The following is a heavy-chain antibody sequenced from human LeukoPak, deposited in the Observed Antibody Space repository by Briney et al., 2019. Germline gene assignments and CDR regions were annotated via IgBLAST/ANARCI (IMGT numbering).Heavy chain of an antibody. CDR2: IYYSGST. CDR3: ATFERYYYDSSGYLSYFQH. D-gene: IGHD3-22*01. Sequence: PSETLSLTCTVSGGSISSYYWSWIRQPPGKGLEWVGYIYYSGSTNYNPSLKSRVTISVDTSKNQFSLKLSSVTAADTAVYYCATFERYYYDSSGYLSYFQHWGQGTLVTVSS. V-gene: IGHV4-59*08. J-gene: IGHJ1*01. CDR1: GGSISSYY.